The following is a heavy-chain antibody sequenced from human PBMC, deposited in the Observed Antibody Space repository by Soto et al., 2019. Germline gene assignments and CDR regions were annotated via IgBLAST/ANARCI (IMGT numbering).Heavy chain of an antibody. Sequence: SETLSLTCTVSGCSISSYYWSWIRQPPGKGLEWIGYIYYSGSTNYNPSLKSRVTISVDTSKNQFSLKLTSVTAADTAVYYCESVLLVGPTEYHSWGQGTLVTVS. CDR3: ESVLLVGPTEYHS. J-gene: IGHJ4*02. CDR2: IYYSGST. CDR1: GCSISSYY. V-gene: IGHV4-59*12. D-gene: IGHD1-26*01.